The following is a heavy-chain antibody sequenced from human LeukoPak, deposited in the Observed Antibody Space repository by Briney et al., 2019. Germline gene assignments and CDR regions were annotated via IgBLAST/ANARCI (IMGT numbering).Heavy chain of an antibody. CDR1: GFTFSSYA. D-gene: IGHD3-22*01. CDR2: ISGSGGST. Sequence: GGSLRLSCAASGFTFSSYAMSWVRQAPGKGLEWVSAISGSGGSTYYADSVKGRFTISRDNSKNTLYLQMNSLRAEDTAVYYCARDQNYDSSGYYPDYWGQGTLVTVSS. J-gene: IGHJ4*02. CDR3: ARDQNYDSSGYYPDY. V-gene: IGHV3-23*01.